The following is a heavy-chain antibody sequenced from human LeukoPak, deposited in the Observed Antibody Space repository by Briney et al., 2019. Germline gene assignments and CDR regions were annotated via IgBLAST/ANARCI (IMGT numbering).Heavy chain of an antibody. Sequence: SVKVSCKASGGTSSSYAISWVRQAPGQGLEWMGRIIPILGIANYAQKFQGRVTITADKSTSTAYMELSSLRSEDTAVYYCARAFGIEMATINVLGYWGQGTLVTVSS. CDR2: IIPILGIA. CDR3: ARAFGIEMATINVLGY. CDR1: GGTSSSYA. D-gene: IGHD5-24*01. J-gene: IGHJ4*02. V-gene: IGHV1-69*04.